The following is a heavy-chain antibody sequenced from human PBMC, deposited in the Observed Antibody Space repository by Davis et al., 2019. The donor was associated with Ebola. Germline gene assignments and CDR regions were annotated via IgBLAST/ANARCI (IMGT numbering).Heavy chain of an antibody. J-gene: IGHJ6*02. CDR1: GFTFSGSA. CDR3: ARSLGYCSSTSCYGYYYYGMDV. CDR2: IRSKANSYAT. D-gene: IGHD2-2*01. V-gene: IGHV3-73*01. Sequence: GESLKISCAASGFTFSGSAMHWVRQASGKGLEWVGRIRSKANSYATAYAASVKGRFTISRDNSKNTLYLQMNSLRAEDTAVYYCARSLGYCSSTSCYGYYYYGMDVWGQGTTVTVSS.